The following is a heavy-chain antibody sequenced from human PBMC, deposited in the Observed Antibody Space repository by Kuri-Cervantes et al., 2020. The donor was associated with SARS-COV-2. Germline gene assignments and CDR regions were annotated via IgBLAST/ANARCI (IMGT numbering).Heavy chain of an antibody. CDR1: GFTFSSYA. D-gene: IGHD1-7*01. J-gene: IGHJ4*02. Sequence: GGSLRLSCAASGFTFSSYAMNWVRQAPGKGLEWVSSISSSSSHIYYADSVKGRFIISRDNAKNSLYLQMNSLRAEDTAVYYCARMYNWNYGYLDDYWGQGTLVTVSS. CDR3: ARMYNWNYGYLDDY. CDR2: ISSSSSHI. V-gene: IGHV3-21*01.